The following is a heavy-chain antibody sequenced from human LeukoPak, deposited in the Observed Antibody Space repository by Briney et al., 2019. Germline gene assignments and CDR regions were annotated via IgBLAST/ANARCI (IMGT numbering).Heavy chain of an antibody. CDR3: ASQGAAAGDSYCFDY. V-gene: IGHV3-30*02. CDR1: GFTFSSYG. J-gene: IGHJ4*02. Sequence: GGSLRLSCAASGFTFSSYGMHWVRQAPGKGLEWVAFIRYDGSNKYYADSVKGRFTISRDNSKNTLYLQMNSLRAEDTAVYYCASQGAAAGDSYCFDYWGQGTLVTVSS. D-gene: IGHD6-13*01. CDR2: IRYDGSNK.